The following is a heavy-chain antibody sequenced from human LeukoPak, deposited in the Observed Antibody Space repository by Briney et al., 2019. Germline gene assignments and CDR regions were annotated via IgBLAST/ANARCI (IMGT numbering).Heavy chain of an antibody. CDR1: GFTFSSSW. CDR2: IKEDGSEK. J-gene: IGHJ4*02. Sequence: GGSLRLSCAASGFTFSSSWMSWVRQAPGKGLKWVANIKEDGSEKYYVDSVKGRFTISRDNAKNSLYLQMNSLRAEDTAVYYCARVQGSRWVQLFDYWGQGTLATVSS. V-gene: IGHV3-7*01. D-gene: IGHD5-18*01. CDR3: ARVQGSRWVQLFDY.